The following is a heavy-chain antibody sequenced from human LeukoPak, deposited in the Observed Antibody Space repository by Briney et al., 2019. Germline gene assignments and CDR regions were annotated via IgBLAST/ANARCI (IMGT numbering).Heavy chain of an antibody. Sequence: PGGSLRLSCAASGFTFSDYYMSWIRQAPGKGLEWVSYISSSGSTIYYADSVKGRFTISRDNAKNSLYLQMNSLRAEDTAVYYCARGTFAQQLVLSAEYFQHLGQGTLVTVSS. CDR3: ARGTFAQQLVLSAEYFQH. J-gene: IGHJ1*01. V-gene: IGHV3-11*04. CDR1: GFTFSDYY. CDR2: ISSSGSTI. D-gene: IGHD6-13*01.